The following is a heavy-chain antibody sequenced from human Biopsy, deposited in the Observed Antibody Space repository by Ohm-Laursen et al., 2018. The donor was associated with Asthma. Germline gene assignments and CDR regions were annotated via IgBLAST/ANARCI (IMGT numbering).Heavy chain of an antibody. CDR3: ARDFYDSSGYLHFDY. V-gene: IGHV3-23*01. J-gene: IGHJ4*02. CDR1: GFTFSRYD. Sequence: GSLRLSCSASGFTFSRYDMSWVRQAPGKGLEWVSAISGSGDSTYYADSVKGRFTISRDNSKNTLYLQMNSLRAEDTAVYYCARDFYDSSGYLHFDYWGQGTLVTVSS. D-gene: IGHD3-22*01. CDR2: ISGSGDST.